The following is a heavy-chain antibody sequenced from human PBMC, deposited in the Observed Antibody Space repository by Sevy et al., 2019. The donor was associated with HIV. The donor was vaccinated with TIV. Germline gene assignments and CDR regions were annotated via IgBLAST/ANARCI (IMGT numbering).Heavy chain of an antibody. CDR3: VKYADYGGNAHFDY. CDR1: GFTFSTCW. D-gene: IGHD4-17*01. J-gene: IGHJ4*02. Sequence: WSLRLSCAASGFTFSTCWMSWVRQASGKGLEWVANIKQDGSEKNYVDSVKGRFTISRDNAKHSLYLQMNSLRAEDTAVYYCVKYADYGGNAHFDYWGQGSLVTVSS. V-gene: IGHV3-7*01. CDR2: IKQDGSEK.